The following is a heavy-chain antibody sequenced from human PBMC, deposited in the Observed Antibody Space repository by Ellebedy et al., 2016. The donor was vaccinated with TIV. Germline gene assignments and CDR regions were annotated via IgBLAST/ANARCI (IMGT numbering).Heavy chain of an antibody. V-gene: IGHV1-45*02. Sequence: SVKVSCXASGYTFTYRYLHWVRQAPGQALEWMGWITPFNGNTNYAQKFQDRVTITRDRSMSTAYMELSSLRSEDTAMYYCAAGDSGIYYYYGMDVWGQGTTVTVSS. D-gene: IGHD1-26*01. J-gene: IGHJ6*02. CDR1: GYTFTYRY. CDR3: AAGDSGIYYYYGMDV. CDR2: ITPFNGNT.